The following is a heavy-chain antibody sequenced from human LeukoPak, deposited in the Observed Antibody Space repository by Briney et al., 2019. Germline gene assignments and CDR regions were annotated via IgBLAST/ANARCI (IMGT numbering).Heavy chain of an antibody. D-gene: IGHD6-13*01. Sequence: SETLSLTCTVSGGSISSYYWSWIRQPPGKGLEWIGYIYYSGSTDYNPSLKSRVTISVDTSKNQFSLKLSSVTAADTAVYYCAREYPIAAAGHFDYWGQGTLVTVSS. V-gene: IGHV4-59*01. CDR2: IYYSGST. CDR1: GGSISSYY. CDR3: AREYPIAAAGHFDY. J-gene: IGHJ4*02.